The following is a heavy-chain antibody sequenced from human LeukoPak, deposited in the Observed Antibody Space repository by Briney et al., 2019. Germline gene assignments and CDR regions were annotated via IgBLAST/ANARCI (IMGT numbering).Heavy chain of an antibody. V-gene: IGHV4-38-2*02. CDR1: GYSISSGYY. J-gene: IGHJ5*02. Sequence: SETLSLTCAVSGYSISSGYYWGWIRQPPGKGLEWIGSIYHSGSTYYNPSLKSRVTISVDTSKNQFSLTLSSVTAADTAVYYCAREDLYYYDSSGSQGWFDPWGQGTLVTVSS. CDR3: AREDLYYYDSSGSQGWFDP. CDR2: IYHSGST. D-gene: IGHD3-22*01.